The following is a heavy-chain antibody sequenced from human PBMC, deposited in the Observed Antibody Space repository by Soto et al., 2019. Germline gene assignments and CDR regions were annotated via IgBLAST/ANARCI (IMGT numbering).Heavy chain of an antibody. D-gene: IGHD3-10*01. CDR2: IYYSGST. Sequence: SXETLSLTCTVSGCSISSGGYYWSWIRQHPGKGLEWIGYIYYSGSTYYNPSLKSRVTISVDTSKNQFSLKLSSVTAADTAVYYCARDSYYGSGPDYWGQGTLVTVSS. CDR3: ARDSYYGSGPDY. V-gene: IGHV4-31*03. CDR1: GCSISSGGYY. J-gene: IGHJ4*02.